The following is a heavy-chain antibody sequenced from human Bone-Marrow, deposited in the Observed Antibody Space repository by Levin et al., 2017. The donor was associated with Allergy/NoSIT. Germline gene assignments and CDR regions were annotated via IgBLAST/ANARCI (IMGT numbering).Heavy chain of an antibody. J-gene: IGHJ6*02. CDR2: IYPDDSDT. V-gene: IGHV5-51*01. CDR1: EYFFTNYW. Sequence: PGGSLRLSCKGSEYFFTNYWIGWVRQMPGKGLEWMGIIYPDDSDTRYSPSFQGQVTISADKSISTAYLQWSSLKASDTAMYYCARSLRGYCSGNSCLSGVDVWGQGTTVTVS. CDR3: ARSLRGYCSGNSCLSGVDV. D-gene: IGHD2-15*01.